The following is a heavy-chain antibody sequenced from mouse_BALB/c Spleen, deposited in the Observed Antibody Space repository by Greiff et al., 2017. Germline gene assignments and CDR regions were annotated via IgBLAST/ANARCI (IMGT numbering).Heavy chain of an antibody. CDR1: GYSITSGYY. CDR2: ISYDGSN. V-gene: IGHV3-6*02. CDR3: ARRIGYEAMDY. D-gene: IGHD2-14*01. Sequence: EVQLQESGPGLVKPSQSLSLTCSVTGYSITSGYYWNWIRQFPGNKLEWMGYISYDGSNNYNPSLKNRISITRDTSKNQFFLKLNSVTTEDTATYYCARRIGYEAMDYWGQGTSVTVSS. J-gene: IGHJ4*01.